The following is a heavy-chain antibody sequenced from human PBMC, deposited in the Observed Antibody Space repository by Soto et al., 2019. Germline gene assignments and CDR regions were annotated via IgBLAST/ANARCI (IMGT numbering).Heavy chain of an antibody. CDR3: ARGGDYVWGSYRYYYYYGMDV. J-gene: IGHJ6*02. D-gene: IGHD3-16*02. CDR1: GGSISSGGYY. CDR2: IYYSGST. V-gene: IGHV4-31*03. Sequence: NPSETLSLTCTVSGGSISSGGYYWSWIRQHPGKGLEWIGYIYYSGSTYYNPSLKSRVTISVDTSKNQFSLKLSSVTAADTAVYYCARGGDYVWGSYRYYYYYGMDVWGQGTTVTVSS.